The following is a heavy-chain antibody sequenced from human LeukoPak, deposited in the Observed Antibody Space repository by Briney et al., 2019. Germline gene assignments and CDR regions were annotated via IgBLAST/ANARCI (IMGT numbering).Heavy chain of an antibody. CDR3: AREAVAAAGARSNWFDP. V-gene: IGHV3-48*03. CDR2: ISSTGRTI. D-gene: IGHD6-13*01. CDR1: GFTFSSHE. Sequence: PGGSLRLSCAASGFTFSSHEMNWVRQAPGKGLEWVSYISSTGRTIDYADSVKGRFTISRDNARNSLYLQMDSLGAEDTAVYYCAREAVAAAGARSNWFDPWGQGTLVTVSS. J-gene: IGHJ5*02.